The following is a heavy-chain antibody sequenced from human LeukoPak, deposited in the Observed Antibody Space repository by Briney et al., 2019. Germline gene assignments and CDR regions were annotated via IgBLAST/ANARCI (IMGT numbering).Heavy chain of an antibody. CDR3: ARGSWFGRGMDV. V-gene: IGHV4-34*01. J-gene: IGHJ6*04. D-gene: IGHD3-10*01. CDR1: GGPFSGYY. CDR2: INHSGST. Sequence: SETLSLTCAVYGGPFSGYYWSWIRQPPGKGLEWIGEINHSGSTNYNPSLKSRVTISVDTSKNQFSLKLSSVTAADTAVYYCARGSWFGRGMDVWGKGTTVTVSS.